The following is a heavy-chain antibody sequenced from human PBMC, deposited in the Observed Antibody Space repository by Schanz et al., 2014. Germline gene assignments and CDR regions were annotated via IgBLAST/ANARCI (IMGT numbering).Heavy chain of an antibody. CDR1: GFTFSSYS. D-gene: IGHD1-26*01. Sequence: EVQLAESGGGLVQPGGSLRLSCTASGFTFSSYSMNWVRQAPGKGLGWVSGITGASDHIDYADSVKGRFTISRDNAKNSLYLQMNSLRAEDTAVYYCARSRSGFYFDYWGQGTLVAVSS. CDR3: ARSRSGFYFDY. CDR2: ITGASDHI. V-gene: IGHV3-48*01. J-gene: IGHJ4*02.